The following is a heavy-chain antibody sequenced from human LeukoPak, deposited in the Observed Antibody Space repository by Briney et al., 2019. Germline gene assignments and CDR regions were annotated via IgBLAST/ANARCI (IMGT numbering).Heavy chain of an antibody. CDR2: INHSGST. CDR1: VGSFTGYN. V-gene: IGHV4-34*01. D-gene: IGHD3-10*01. J-gene: IGHJ4*02. Sequence: SETLSLTCALYVGSFTGYNWSWIRQPPEKGLEWIGEINHSGSTNYNPSPKSRVTISVDTSKNQSSLTLSSVTAADTAVYYCARSPPRSHPYGSVIHKRGYFDYWGQGTLVTVSS. CDR3: ARSPPRSHPYGSVIHKRGYFDY.